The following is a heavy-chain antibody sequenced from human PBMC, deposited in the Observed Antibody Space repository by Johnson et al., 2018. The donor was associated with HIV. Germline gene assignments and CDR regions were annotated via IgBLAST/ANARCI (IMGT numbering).Heavy chain of an antibody. D-gene: IGHD3-10*01. Sequence: QVQLVESGGGLVQPGGSLRLSCEASGFTFSRYAMHWVRQAPGEGLEYVSAISSDGGSTYYAASVKGRFIISRDNSKNTLYLQMNSLGAEDTAVYYCARDPGSITLVRGDAFAIWGQGTVVTISS. V-gene: IGHV3-64*04. CDR1: GFTFSRYA. CDR2: ISSDGGST. J-gene: IGHJ3*02. CDR3: ARDPGSITLVRGDAFAI.